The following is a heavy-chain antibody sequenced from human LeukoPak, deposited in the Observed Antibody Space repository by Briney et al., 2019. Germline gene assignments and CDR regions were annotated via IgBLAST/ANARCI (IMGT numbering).Heavy chain of an antibody. J-gene: IGHJ3*02. CDR3: ARVVTVIGDAFDI. CDR2: INPNSGGT. CDR1: GYTFTGYY. Sequence: ASVKVSCKASGYTFTGYYMHWVRQAPGQGLEWMGWINPNSGGTNYAQKFQGRVTMTRDTSISTAYMELSRPRSDDTAVYYCARVVTVIGDAFDIWGQGTMVTVSS. D-gene: IGHD2-21*01. V-gene: IGHV1-2*02.